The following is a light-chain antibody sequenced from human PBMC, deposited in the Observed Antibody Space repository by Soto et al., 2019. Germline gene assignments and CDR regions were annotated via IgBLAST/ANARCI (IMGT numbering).Light chain of an antibody. V-gene: IGKV3-20*01. CDR1: QSVSSSY. Sequence: ERVFTQSPGTLSLSPGERATLSCRASQSVSSSYLAWYQQKPGQAPRLLIYGASSRATGIPDRFSGSGSGTDFTLTISRLEPEDFAVYYCQQYGSSPLTFGGGTKVDIK. CDR3: QQYGSSPLT. J-gene: IGKJ4*01. CDR2: GAS.